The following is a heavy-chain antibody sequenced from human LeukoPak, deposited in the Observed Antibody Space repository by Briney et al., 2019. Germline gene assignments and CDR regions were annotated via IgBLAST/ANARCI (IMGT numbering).Heavy chain of an antibody. CDR1: GGSFSGYY. CDR3: ARHRITFGGVMGTRPRYYFDY. Sequence: SETLSLTCAVYGGSFSGYYWSWIRQPPGKGLEWIGEINHSGSTNYNPSLKSRVTISVDTSKNQFSLKLSSVTAADTAVYYCARHRITFGGVMGTRPRYYFDYWGQGTLVTVSS. CDR2: INHSGST. V-gene: IGHV4-34*01. J-gene: IGHJ4*02. D-gene: IGHD3-16*01.